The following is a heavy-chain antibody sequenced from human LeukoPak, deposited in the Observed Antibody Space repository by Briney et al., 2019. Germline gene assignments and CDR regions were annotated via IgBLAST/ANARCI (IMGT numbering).Heavy chain of an antibody. Sequence: SETLSLTCAVYGGSFSGYYWSWIRQPPGKGLEWIGEINHSGSANYNPSLKSRVTISVDTSKNQFSLKLSSVTAADTAVYYCARSPSPYYDFWSGYSSYWYFDLWGRGTLVTVSS. CDR3: ARSPSPYYDFWSGYSSYWYFDL. D-gene: IGHD3-3*01. V-gene: IGHV4-34*01. J-gene: IGHJ2*01. CDR2: INHSGSA. CDR1: GGSFSGYY.